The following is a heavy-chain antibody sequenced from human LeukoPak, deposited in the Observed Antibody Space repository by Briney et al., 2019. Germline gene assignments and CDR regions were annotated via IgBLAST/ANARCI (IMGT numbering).Heavy chain of an antibody. CDR2: ISYDGSNK. CDR1: GFTFSSYA. V-gene: IGHV3-30-3*01. J-gene: IGHJ4*02. Sequence: QSGGSPRLSCAASGFTFSSYAMHWVRQAPGKGLEWVAVISYDGSNKYYADSVKGRFTISRDNSKNTLYLQMNSLRAEDTAVYYCARPYSSGWYGDFDYWGQGTLVTVSS. D-gene: IGHD6-19*01. CDR3: ARPYSSGWYGDFDY.